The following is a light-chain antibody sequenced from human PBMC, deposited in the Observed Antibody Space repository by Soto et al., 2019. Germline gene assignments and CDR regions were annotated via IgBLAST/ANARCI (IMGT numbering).Light chain of an antibody. J-gene: IGKJ5*01. CDR3: QQGNIWPPFT. Sequence: EIVLTQSPAPLSLSPGERATLSCRASPSVTNYLAWYQQKPGQHPRLLIYGAFNRSDGIPARFSGSGPWTDFTLTISSLEPEDSAVYYGQQGNIWPPFTFGQGTRLEIK. CDR1: PSVTNY. V-gene: IGKV3D-11*02. CDR2: GAF.